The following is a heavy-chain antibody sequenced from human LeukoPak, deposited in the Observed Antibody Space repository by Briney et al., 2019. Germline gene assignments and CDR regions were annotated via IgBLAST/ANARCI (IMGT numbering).Heavy chain of an antibody. D-gene: IGHD4-17*01. J-gene: IGHJ6*02. V-gene: IGHV1-24*01. CDR2: FDPEDGET. CDR1: GYTLTELS. Sequence: ASVKVSCKVSGYTLTELSMHWVRQAPGKGLEWMGGFDPEDGETIYAQKFQGRVTMTEDTSTDTAYMELSSLSSEDTAVYYCATAVTTFVRLSFNNYYYYGMDVWGQGTTVTVSS. CDR3: ATAVTTFVRLSFNNYYYYGMDV.